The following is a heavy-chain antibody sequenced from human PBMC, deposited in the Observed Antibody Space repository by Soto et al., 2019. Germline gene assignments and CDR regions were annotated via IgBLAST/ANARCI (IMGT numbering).Heavy chain of an antibody. D-gene: IGHD6-19*01. CDR1: GFTFSSYG. J-gene: IGHJ4*02. V-gene: IGHV3-30*18. Sequence: PVGSLRLSCAASGFTFSSYGMHWVRQAPGKGLEWVAVISYDGSNKYYADSVKGRFTISRDNSKNTLYLQMNSLRAEDTAVYYCAKEDSSGWFDYWGQGTLVTVSS. CDR2: ISYDGSNK. CDR3: AKEDSSGWFDY.